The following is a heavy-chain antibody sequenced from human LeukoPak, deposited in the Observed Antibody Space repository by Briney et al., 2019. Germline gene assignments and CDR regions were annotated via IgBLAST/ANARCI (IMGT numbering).Heavy chain of an antibody. CDR1: GYTFTSYG. V-gene: IGHV1-18*01. CDR3: ARDTGYGGDNRPYYFDY. CDR2: ISAYNGNA. D-gene: IGHD4-23*01. Sequence: ASVKVSCKASGYTFTSYGISWVRQAPGQGLEWMGWISAYNGNANYAQKLQGRVTMTTDTSTSTAYMELRSLRSDDTAVYYCARDTGYGGDNRPYYFDYWGQGTLVTVSS. J-gene: IGHJ4*02.